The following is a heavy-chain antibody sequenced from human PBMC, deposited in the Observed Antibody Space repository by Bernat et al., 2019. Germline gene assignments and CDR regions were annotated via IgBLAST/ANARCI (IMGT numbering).Heavy chain of an antibody. Sequence: QVQLAESGGGAVQPGRSLRLSCAASGFTFSSYGMHWVRQAPGKGLEWVAVIWYDGSNKYYADSVKGRFTISRDNSKNTLYLQMNSLRAEDTAVYYCAREILHLGELSLSPMDVWGKGTTVTVSS. J-gene: IGHJ6*04. D-gene: IGHD3-16*02. CDR2: IWYDGSNK. V-gene: IGHV3-33*01. CDR1: GFTFSSYG. CDR3: AREILHLGELSLSPMDV.